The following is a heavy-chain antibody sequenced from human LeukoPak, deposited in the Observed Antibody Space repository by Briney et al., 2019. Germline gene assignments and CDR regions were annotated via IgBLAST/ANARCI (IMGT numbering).Heavy chain of an antibody. D-gene: IGHD5-12*01. J-gene: IGHJ3*02. V-gene: IGHV3-21*01. CDR1: GFTFSSYS. CDR3: ARDPLSGYDAFDI. Sequence: GGSLRLSCAASGFTFSSYSMNWVRQAPGKGLEWVSSISSSSSYIYYADSVKGRSTISRDNAKNSLYLQMNSLRAEDTAVYYCARDPLSGYDAFDIWGQGTMVTVSS. CDR2: ISSSSSYI.